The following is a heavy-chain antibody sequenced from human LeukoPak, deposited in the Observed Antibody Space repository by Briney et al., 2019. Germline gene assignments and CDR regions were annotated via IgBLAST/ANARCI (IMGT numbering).Heavy chain of an antibody. CDR1: GFTFTSHW. J-gene: IGHJ4*02. CDR3: ARDATYCTNGVCYTRFDY. Sequence: GGSLRLSCAAYGFTFTSHWMSWVRQAPGKGLEWVARMNLDGSEKYYVDSVKGRFTISRDNAKTSLYLEMNSLRAEDTAVYYCARDATYCTNGVCYTRFDYWGQGTLVTVSS. V-gene: IGHV3-7*01. CDR2: MNLDGSEK. D-gene: IGHD2-8*01.